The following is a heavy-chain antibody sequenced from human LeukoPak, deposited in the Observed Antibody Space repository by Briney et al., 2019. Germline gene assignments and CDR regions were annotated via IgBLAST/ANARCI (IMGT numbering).Heavy chain of an antibody. Sequence: GASVKVSSKASGYTFTSYAMHWVRQAPGQRLEWMGWINAGNGNTKYSQKFQGRVTMTRDTSTRTVYMELSSLRSDDTAVYYCARSYYYDSREGLDYWGQGTLVTVSS. D-gene: IGHD3-22*01. CDR3: ARSYYYDSREGLDY. J-gene: IGHJ4*02. CDR2: INAGNGNT. V-gene: IGHV1-3*01. CDR1: GYTFTSYA.